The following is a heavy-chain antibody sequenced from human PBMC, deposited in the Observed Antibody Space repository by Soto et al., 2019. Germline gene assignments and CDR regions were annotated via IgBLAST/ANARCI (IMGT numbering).Heavy chain of an antibody. CDR1: GGXISSGDYY. Sequence: SETLSLTCTVSGGXISSGDYYWSXIRQPPGKGLEWIGEIYHSGSTNYNPSLKSRVTISVDKSKNQFSLKLNSVTAADTAVYYCARATGMEPFDYWGQGTLVTVSS. J-gene: IGHJ4*02. D-gene: IGHD5-18*01. V-gene: IGHV4-39*07. CDR2: IYHSGST. CDR3: ARATGMEPFDY.